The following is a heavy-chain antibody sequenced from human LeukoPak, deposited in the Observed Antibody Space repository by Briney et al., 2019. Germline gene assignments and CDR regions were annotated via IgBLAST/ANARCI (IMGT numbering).Heavy chain of an antibody. CDR3: AREAGSSARYKDY. Sequence: GGSLTLSCAAYGFTFSDYHMSWVRQAPGKGLEWISYITSSGTSIYHADSVKGRFTSSRDNAKSSLYLQMNTLGVEDTGVYYCAREAGSSARYKDYTGQGTLVTVSS. J-gene: IGHJ4*02. CDR1: GFTFSDYH. D-gene: IGHD6-19*01. CDR2: ITSSGTSI. V-gene: IGHV3-11*01.